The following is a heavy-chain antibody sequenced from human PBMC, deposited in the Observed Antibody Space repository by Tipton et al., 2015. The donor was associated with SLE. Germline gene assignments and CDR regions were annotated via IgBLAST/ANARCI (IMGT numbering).Heavy chain of an antibody. D-gene: IGHD6-13*01. CDR1: GYTFTSYG. Sequence: QLVQSGAEVKKPGASVKVSCKASGYTFTSYGISWVRQAPGQGLEWMGWISAYNGNTNYAQKLQGRVTMTRNTSISTAYMELSSLRSEDTAVYYCAVWQQLAAYWGQGTLVTVSS. CDR2: ISAYNGNT. CDR3: AVWQQLAAY. V-gene: IGHV1-18*01. J-gene: IGHJ4*02.